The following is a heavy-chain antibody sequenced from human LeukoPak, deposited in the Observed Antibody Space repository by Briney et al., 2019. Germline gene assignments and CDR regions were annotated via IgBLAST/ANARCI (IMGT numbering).Heavy chain of an antibody. V-gene: IGHV3-23*01. CDR2: SSGSGQTT. Sequence: PGGSLRLSCAASVLIFKTYGVSWVREAPGEGREWVCGSSGSGQTTSYADSVEGRFTISRDNAKNTLYLQMNSLRAEDTAVYYCAKYGNVYQSFYMDVWGKGTTVTVSS. CDR1: VLIFKTYG. CDR3: AKYGNVYQSFYMDV. J-gene: IGHJ6*03. D-gene: IGHD5/OR15-5a*01.